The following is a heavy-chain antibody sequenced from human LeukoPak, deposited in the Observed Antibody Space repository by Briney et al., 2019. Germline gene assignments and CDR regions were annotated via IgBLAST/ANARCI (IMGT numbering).Heavy chain of an antibody. J-gene: IGHJ4*02. CDR3: AREIITMVRGVIITYFDY. CDR2: IYYSGST. D-gene: IGHD3-10*01. V-gene: IGHV4-39*01. CDR1: GGSISSSSYY. Sequence: SETLSLTCTVPGGSISSSSYYWGWIRQPPGKGLEWIGSIYYSGSTYYNPSLKSRVTISVDTSKNQFSLKLSSVTAADTAVYYCAREIITMVRGVIITYFDYWGQGTLVTVSS.